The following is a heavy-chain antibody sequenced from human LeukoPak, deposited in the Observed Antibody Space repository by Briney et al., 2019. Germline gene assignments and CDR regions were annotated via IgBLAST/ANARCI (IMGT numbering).Heavy chain of an antibody. V-gene: IGHV1-69*06. Sequence: ASVKVSCKASGGTFSSYAISWVRQAPGQGLEWMGRIIPIFGTANYAQKFQGRVTITADKSTSTAYMELSSLRSEDTAVYYCARDGPGYYESSSNFDYGGQGTLVTVSS. J-gene: IGHJ4*02. CDR1: GGTFSSYA. CDR2: IIPIFGTA. CDR3: ARDGPGYYESSSNFDY. D-gene: IGHD3-22*01.